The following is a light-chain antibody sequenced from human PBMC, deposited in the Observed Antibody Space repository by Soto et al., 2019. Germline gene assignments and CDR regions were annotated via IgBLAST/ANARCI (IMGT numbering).Light chain of an antibody. CDR2: EVS. CDR1: SSDVGGYNY. J-gene: IGLJ1*01. CDR3: SSYAGSNNYV. V-gene: IGLV2-8*01. Sequence: QSALTQPPSASGSPGQSVTISCTGTSSDVGGYNYVSWYQQHPGKAPKLMRSEVSKRPSGVPDLFSGYKSGNTAYLPVSGLQAEDEADYYCSSYAGSNNYVFGTGTPLTVL.